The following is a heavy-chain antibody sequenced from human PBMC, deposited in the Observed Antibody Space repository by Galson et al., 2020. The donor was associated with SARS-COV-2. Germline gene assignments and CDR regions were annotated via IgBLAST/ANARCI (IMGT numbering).Heavy chain of an antibody. D-gene: IGHD3-3*01. J-gene: IGHJ4*02. Sequence: GGSLRLSCAVSAVTFSRSFSRYGFNWVRQAPGKGLERVASVRYDGGNIRYADSVKGRFTISRDNSKNMLYRQMNSLRGEDTAVYYCAKDAQPRNYDFWRGYEPFDHWGQGTLVIVSS. CDR1: AVTFSRSFSRYG. CDR3: AKDAQPRNYDFWRGYEPFDH. CDR2: VRYDGGNI. V-gene: IGHV3-30*02.